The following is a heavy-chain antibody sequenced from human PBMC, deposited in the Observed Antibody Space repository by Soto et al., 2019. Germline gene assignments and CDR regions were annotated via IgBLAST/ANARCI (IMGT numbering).Heavy chain of an antibody. CDR2: IYHSGST. D-gene: IGHD3-10*01. CDR3: ASVGDYYGMDV. J-gene: IGHJ6*02. V-gene: IGHV4-30-2*01. CDR1: GGCISSGGYS. Sequence: PSETLSLTGAVSGGCISSGGYSWSWILQPPGKGLEWIGYIYHSGSTYYNPSLKSRVTISVDRSKNQFSLKLSSVTAADTAVYHCASVGDYYGMDVCGQGTTVTVSS.